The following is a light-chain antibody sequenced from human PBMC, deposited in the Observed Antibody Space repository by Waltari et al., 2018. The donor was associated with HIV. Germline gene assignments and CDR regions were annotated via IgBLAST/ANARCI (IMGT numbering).Light chain of an antibody. J-gene: IGKJ1*01. CDR2: AAS. CDR1: QSISSY. CDR3: QQSYSTWT. V-gene: IGKV1-39*01. Sequence: DIQMTQSPSSLSASVGERVTITCRASQSISSYLNWYQQKPGKAPKLLIYAASSLQSGVPSRFSGSGSGTDFTLTISRLQPEDFATYYCQQSYSTWTFGQGTKVEIK.